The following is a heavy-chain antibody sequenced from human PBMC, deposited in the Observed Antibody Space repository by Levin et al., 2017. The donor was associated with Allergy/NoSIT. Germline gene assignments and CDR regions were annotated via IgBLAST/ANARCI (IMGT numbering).Heavy chain of an antibody. CDR3: ARVADYDSSIDY. V-gene: IGHV4-31*03. J-gene: IGHJ4*02. CDR2: IYYSGST. CDR1: GGSISSGVYY. D-gene: IGHD3-16*01. Sequence: LRLSCTVSGGSISSGVYYWTWIRQHPGKGLEWIAYIYYSGSTSYNPSLKSRVSISVDTSKNQFSLKLNSVPAADTAVYYCARVADYDSSIDYWGQGALVTVAS.